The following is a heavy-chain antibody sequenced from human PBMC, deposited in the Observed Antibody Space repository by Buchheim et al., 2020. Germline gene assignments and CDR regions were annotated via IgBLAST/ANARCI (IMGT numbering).Heavy chain of an antibody. CDR1: GLTFDDYT. J-gene: IGHJ5*01. Sequence: EVQLVESGGGLVQPGRSLRLSCAASGLTFDDYTMHWVRQAPGKGLEWVSGISWGSGNIGYADSVKGRFTISRDNAKNSLYLVMHSLRPDDTALYYCSKADYTSNWFDSWGQGTL. V-gene: IGHV3-9*01. CDR3: SKADYTSNWFDS. CDR2: ISWGSGNI. D-gene: IGHD2-2*02.